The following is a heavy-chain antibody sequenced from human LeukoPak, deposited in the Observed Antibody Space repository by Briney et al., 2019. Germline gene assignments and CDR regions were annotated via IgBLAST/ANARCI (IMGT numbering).Heavy chain of an antibody. CDR1: GFTSSSYD. D-gene: IGHD6-19*01. CDR2: IGTAGDT. CDR3: ATGYSSGLFDY. V-gene: IGHV3-13*01. Sequence: PGGSLRLSCAASGFTSSSYDMHWVRQATGKGLEWVSAIGTAGDTYYPGSVKGRFTISRDNSKNTLYLQMNSLRAEDTAVYYCATGYSSGLFDYWGQGTLVTVSS. J-gene: IGHJ4*02.